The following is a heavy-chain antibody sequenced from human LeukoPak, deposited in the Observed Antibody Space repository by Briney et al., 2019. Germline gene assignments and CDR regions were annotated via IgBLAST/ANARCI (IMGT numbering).Heavy chain of an antibody. CDR2: ISSSGSTI. CDR1: GFTFSDYY. Sequence: GGSLRLSCAASGFTFSDYYMSWIRQAPGKGLEWVSYISSSGSTIYYADSVKGQFTISRDNSKNTLYLQMNSLRAKDMAVYYCAKQSPRPNYYYMDVWGKGTTVTISS. D-gene: IGHD1/OR15-1a*01. V-gene: IGHV3-11*04. J-gene: IGHJ6*03. CDR3: AKQSPRPNYYYMDV.